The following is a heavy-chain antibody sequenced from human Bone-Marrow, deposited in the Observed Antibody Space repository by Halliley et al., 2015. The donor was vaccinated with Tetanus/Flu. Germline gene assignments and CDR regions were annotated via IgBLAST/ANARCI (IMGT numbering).Heavy chain of an antibody. CDR2: LFYSGGT. CDR3: ARRRADSSGHSYFDY. Sequence: TLSLTCTVSGGSISSGGSSWTWIRQRPGKGLEWIGYLFYSGGTYYNPSLKSRVTISLDTSKNQFSLRLSSVTAADTAVYFCARRRADSSGHSYFDYWGQGTLVTVSS. V-gene: IGHV4-31*03. J-gene: IGHJ4*02. CDR1: GGSISSGGSS. D-gene: IGHD3-22*01.